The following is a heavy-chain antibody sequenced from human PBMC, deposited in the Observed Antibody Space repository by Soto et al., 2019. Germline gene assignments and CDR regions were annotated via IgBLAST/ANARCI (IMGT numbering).Heavy chain of an antibody. CDR3: AKIGLTYYYDSSGHLHEHFQH. CDR2: ISGTGGST. D-gene: IGHD3-22*01. J-gene: IGHJ1*01. CDR1: GFTLSSYA. V-gene: IGHV3-23*01. Sequence: EVQLLESGGGLVQPGGSLRLSCAASGFTLSSYALSWVRQAPGKGLQWVSVISGTGGSTYYADSVKGRFTISRDNSKNRVYLQMNTLRAEDTAVYYCAKIGLTYYYDSSGHLHEHFQHWGQGTLVTVSS.